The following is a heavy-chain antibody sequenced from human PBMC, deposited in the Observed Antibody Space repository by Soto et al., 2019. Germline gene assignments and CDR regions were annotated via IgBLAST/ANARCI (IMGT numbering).Heavy chain of an antibody. D-gene: IGHD4-17*01. V-gene: IGHV1-69*13. CDR3: AREVGYGGFSAALLD. CDR1: GGTCSSHS. Sequence: GASVKVSCKASGGTCSSHSINWVLHAPGQGLEWMGGIVTLFGTANYAQNFQGRVTITADQSTSTVYMDLSSLRSDDTAVYYCAREVGYGGFSAALLDWGQGTLVTVSS. J-gene: IGHJ4*02. CDR2: IVTLFGTA.